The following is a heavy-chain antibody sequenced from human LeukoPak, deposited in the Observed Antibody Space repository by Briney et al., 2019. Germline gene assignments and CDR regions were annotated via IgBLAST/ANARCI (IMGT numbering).Heavy chain of an antibody. CDR3: ARGFSGSAAY. Sequence: GGSLRLSCAASGFTLSTYPMSWVRQAPGKGLECVANMNQDGSERSYVDSVKGRFTISRDNARNSVYLQMNSLGAEDTAIYYCARGFSGSAAYWGQGTLVTVSS. D-gene: IGHD5-12*01. CDR1: GFTLSTYP. V-gene: IGHV3-7*03. CDR2: MNQDGSER. J-gene: IGHJ4*02.